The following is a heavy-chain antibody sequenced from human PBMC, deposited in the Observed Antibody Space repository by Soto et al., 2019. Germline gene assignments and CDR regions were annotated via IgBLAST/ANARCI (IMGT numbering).Heavy chain of an antibody. CDR3: ARDRVQMVDGLDV. D-gene: IGHD2-15*01. V-gene: IGHV3-33*01. J-gene: IGHJ6*02. Sequence: QVQLVESGGGVVQPGRSLRLSCAASGFTFSNSGMHWVRQAPGKGLEWVAVIWYDGINKYYADSVKGRFIISRDNSKNTVYLQMNSLRAEDTAVYYCARDRVQMVDGLDVWGQGTTVTVSS. CDR2: IWYDGINK. CDR1: GFTFSNSG.